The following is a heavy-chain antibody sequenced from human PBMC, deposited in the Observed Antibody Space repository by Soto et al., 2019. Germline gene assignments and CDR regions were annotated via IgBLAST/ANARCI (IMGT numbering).Heavy chain of an antibody. V-gene: IGHV3-23*01. Sequence: EVQLLESWGTLVQPGGSLRLSWSASGFTFSTSTMNWFRQAPGKGLEWVAGSYGSGDSTFYADSVRGRFTISRDSSTDTLTLQIHRRRVEDTAVYYCTKDAGPDGLWTFDCCGQGTLVTVSS. CDR3: TKDAGPDGLWTFDC. CDR1: GFTFSTST. D-gene: IGHD1-1*01. CDR2: SYGSGDST. J-gene: IGHJ4*02.